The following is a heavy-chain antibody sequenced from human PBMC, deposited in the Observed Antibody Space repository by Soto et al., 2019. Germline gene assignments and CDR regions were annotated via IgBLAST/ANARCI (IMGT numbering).Heavy chain of an antibody. D-gene: IGHD6-13*01. J-gene: IGHJ4*02. CDR1: GFTFNSYT. Sequence: PGGSLRLSCAASGFTFNSYTVSWVRQAPGKGLEWVSSISGSGGTTYYADSVKGRFTISRDNSKNTLYLEMNNPRAEDTAVYYCERFGIATPGGLDYWGQGTLVTVSS. CDR2: ISGSGGTT. V-gene: IGHV3-23*01. CDR3: ERFGIATPGGLDY.